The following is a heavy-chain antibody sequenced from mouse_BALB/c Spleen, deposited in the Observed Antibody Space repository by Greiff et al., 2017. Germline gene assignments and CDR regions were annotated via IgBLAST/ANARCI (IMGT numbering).Heavy chain of an antibody. D-gene: IGHD2-1*01. CDR3: ARNGNSYAMDY. V-gene: IGHV2-6-7*01. Sequence: VMLVESGPGLVAPSQTLSITCTASGFALSGYGVNWVRQPPGKGLEWLGMIWGDGSTDYNSALRSRLSISKDNSTSQVFLKRNSLQTDDTSRYYCARNGNSYAMDYWGQGTSVTVSS. J-gene: IGHJ4*01. CDR2: IWGDGST. CDR1: GFALSGYG.